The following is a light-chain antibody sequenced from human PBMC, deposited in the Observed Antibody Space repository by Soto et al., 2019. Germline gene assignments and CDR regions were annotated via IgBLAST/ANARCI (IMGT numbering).Light chain of an antibody. CDR2: KAS. J-gene: IGKJ2*02. Sequence: DIQMTQSPSTLSASVGDRVTITCRASQSISDWLAWYQQKPGKAPKLIIYKASTLEAGVPSRFSGSRSGTEFTVNISSLQPDDFAIYACQQYNTCPCTFGQGTKVESK. CDR3: QQYNTCPCT. V-gene: IGKV1-5*03. CDR1: QSISDW.